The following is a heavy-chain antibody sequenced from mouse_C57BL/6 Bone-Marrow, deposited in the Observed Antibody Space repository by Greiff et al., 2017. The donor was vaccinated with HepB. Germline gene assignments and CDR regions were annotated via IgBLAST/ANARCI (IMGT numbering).Heavy chain of an antibody. CDR1: GFTFSSYA. J-gene: IGHJ3*01. CDR3: TRDGRVLSWDWFAY. D-gene: IGHD4-1*01. Sequence: EVMLVESGEGLVKPGGSLKLSCAASGFTFSSYAMSWVRQTPEKRLEWVAYISSGGDYIYYADTVKGRFTISRDNARNTLYLQMSSLKSEDTAMYYCTRDGRVLSWDWFAYWGQGTLVTVSA. V-gene: IGHV5-9-1*02. CDR2: ISSGGDYI.